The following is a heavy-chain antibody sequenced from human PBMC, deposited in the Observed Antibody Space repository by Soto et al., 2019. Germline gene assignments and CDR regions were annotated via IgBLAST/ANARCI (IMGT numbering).Heavy chain of an antibody. D-gene: IGHD3-10*01. V-gene: IGHV5-51*01. CDR1: GYSFTSYW. Sequence: GESLKISCKGSGYSFTSYWIGWVRQMPGKGLEWMGIIYPGDSDTRYSPSFQGQVTISADKSISTAYLQWSSLKASDTAMYYCARRQLTMVRGAEDNWFDPWGQGTLVTVSS. J-gene: IGHJ5*02. CDR2: IYPGDSDT. CDR3: ARRQLTMVRGAEDNWFDP.